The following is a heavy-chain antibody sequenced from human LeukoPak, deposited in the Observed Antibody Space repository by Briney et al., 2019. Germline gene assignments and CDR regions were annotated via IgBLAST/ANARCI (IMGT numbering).Heavy chain of an antibody. D-gene: IGHD2-2*01. CDR2: ISAYNGNT. CDR3: ARDRVRRFLVPAAIKYFDY. V-gene: IGHV1-18*01. CDR1: GYTFTSYG. J-gene: IGHJ4*02. Sequence: ASVKVSCKASGYTFTSYGISWVRQAPGQGLEWMGWISAYNGNTNYAQKLQGRVTMTTDTSTSTAYMELRSLRSDDTAVYYCARDRVRRFLVPAAIKYFDYWGQGTLVTVSS.